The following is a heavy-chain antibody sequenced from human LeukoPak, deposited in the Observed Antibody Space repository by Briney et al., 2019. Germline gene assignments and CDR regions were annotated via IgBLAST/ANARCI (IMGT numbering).Heavy chain of an antibody. CDR2: IWYDGSNK. Sequence: GGSLRLSCAASGFTFSSYGMHWVRQAPGKGLEWVAVIWYDGSNKYYADSVKGRFTISRDNSKNTLYLQMNSLRAEDTAVYYCARTPLSDYDSSGPFDYWGQGTLVTVSS. D-gene: IGHD3-22*01. V-gene: IGHV3-33*01. CDR1: GFTFSSYG. J-gene: IGHJ4*02. CDR3: ARTPLSDYDSSGPFDY.